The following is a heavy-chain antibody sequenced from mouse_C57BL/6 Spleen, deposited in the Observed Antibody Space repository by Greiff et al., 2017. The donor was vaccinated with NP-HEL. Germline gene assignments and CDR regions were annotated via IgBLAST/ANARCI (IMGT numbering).Heavy chain of an antibody. V-gene: IGHV14-4*01. CDR1: GFNIKDDY. CDR2: IDPENGDT. CDR3: TTRREEGY. Sequence: VQLKQSGAELVRPGASVKLSCTASGFNIKDDYMHWVKQRPEQGLEWIGWIDPENGDTEYASKFQGKATITADTSSNTAYLQLSSLTSEDTAVYYCTTRREEGYWGQGTTLTVSS. J-gene: IGHJ2*01.